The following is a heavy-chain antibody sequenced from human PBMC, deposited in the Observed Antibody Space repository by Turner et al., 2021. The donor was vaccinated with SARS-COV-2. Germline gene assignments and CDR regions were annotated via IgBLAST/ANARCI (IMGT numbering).Heavy chain of an antibody. CDR2: FYKIGSI. V-gene: IGHV4-59*08. CDR3: ARVQVTIFGPYYFDY. J-gene: IGHJ4*01. D-gene: IGHD3-3*01. Sequence: QVQLQESGPGLVKPSETLSLTCTVSGGSISSKSWSWIRQSPGRGLEWIGYFYKIGSIDYNPTLRSRVTISVDTSKNQLSLNLISVTAADTAVYYCARVQVTIFGPYYFDYWGHGTLVPVSS. CDR1: GGSISSKS.